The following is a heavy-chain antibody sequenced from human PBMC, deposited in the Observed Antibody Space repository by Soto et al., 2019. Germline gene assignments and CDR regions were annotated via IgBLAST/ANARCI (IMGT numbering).Heavy chain of an antibody. V-gene: IGHV3-23*01. D-gene: IGHD3-22*01. CDR1: GFTFSSYG. Sequence: EVQLLESGGGLVQPGGSLRLSCASSGFTFSSYGMTWVRRPPGKGLEWVSAISGSGAGTYYADSVQGRFTISRDNSNNTMYLQMNNLRVEDTAIYSCAEVLYVVVTYFDPWGQGTLVTVSS. CDR2: ISGSGAGT. J-gene: IGHJ4*02. CDR3: AEVLYVVVTYFDP.